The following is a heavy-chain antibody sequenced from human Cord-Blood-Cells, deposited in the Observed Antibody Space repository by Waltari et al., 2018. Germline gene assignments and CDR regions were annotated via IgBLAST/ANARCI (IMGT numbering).Heavy chain of an antibody. V-gene: IGHV4-59*01. Sequence: QVQLQESGPGLVKPSETLSLTCTVSGGSISSYYWSWIRQPPGKGLEWIGYIYYSGSTNYNPSRKSRVTISVDTSKNQFSLKLSSVTAADTAVYYCVGYSYGFAFDIWGQGTMVTVSS. J-gene: IGHJ3*02. D-gene: IGHD5-18*01. CDR1: GGSISSYY. CDR3: VGYSYGFAFDI. CDR2: IYYSGST.